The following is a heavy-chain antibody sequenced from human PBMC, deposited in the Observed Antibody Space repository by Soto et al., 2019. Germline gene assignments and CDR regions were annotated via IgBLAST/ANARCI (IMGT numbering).Heavy chain of an antibody. J-gene: IGHJ4*02. Sequence: EVQLLESGGGLVQPGGSLRLSCAASGFTFSSYAMSWVRQAPGKGLEWVSAISGSGDNTYYADSVKGRFTISRDNSKNTLYLQIESLRVEDTAVYYCAKDSRVTMVRGVIIPPGYWGQGTLVTVSS. D-gene: IGHD3-10*01. CDR1: GFTFSSYA. CDR3: AKDSRVTMVRGVIIPPGY. CDR2: ISGSGDNT. V-gene: IGHV3-23*01.